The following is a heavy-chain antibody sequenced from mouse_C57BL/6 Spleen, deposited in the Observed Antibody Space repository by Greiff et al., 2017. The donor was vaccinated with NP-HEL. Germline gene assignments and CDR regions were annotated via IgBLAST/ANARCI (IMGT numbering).Heavy chain of an antibody. Sequence: DVHLVESGGGLVKPGGSLKLSCAASGFTFSSYAMSWVRQTPEKRLEWVATISDGGSYTYYPDNVKGRFTISRDNAKNNLYLQMSHLKSEDTAMYYCARDRGGPWYFDVWGTGTTVTVSS. J-gene: IGHJ1*03. CDR3: ARDRGGPWYFDV. D-gene: IGHD3-1*01. V-gene: IGHV5-4*01. CDR2: ISDGGSYT. CDR1: GFTFSSYA.